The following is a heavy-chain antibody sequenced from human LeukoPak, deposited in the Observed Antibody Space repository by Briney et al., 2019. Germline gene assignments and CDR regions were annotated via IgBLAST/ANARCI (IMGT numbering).Heavy chain of an antibody. CDR2: IIPIFGTA. CDR3: ASIHLGYCSSTSCYTKGHFDY. V-gene: IGHV1-69*13. CDR1: GGTFSSYA. J-gene: IGHJ4*02. D-gene: IGHD2-2*02. Sequence: SVKVSCKASGGTFSSYAISWVRQAPGQGLEWMGGIIPIFGTANYAQKFQGRVTITADESTSTAYMELSSLRSEDTAVYYCASIHLGYCSSTSCYTKGHFDYWGQGTLVTVSS.